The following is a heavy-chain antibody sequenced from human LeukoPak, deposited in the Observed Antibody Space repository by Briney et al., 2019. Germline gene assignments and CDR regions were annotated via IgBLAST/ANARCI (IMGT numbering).Heavy chain of an antibody. CDR3: ARVQRIAARPSIY. CDR2: ISYDGSNK. V-gene: IGHV3-30*03. J-gene: IGHJ4*02. CDR1: GFTFSSYG. D-gene: IGHD6-6*01. Sequence: GGSLRLSCAASGFTFSSYGMHWVRQAPGKGLEWVAVISYDGSNKYYADSVKGRFTISRDNSKNTLYLQMNSLRAEDTAVHYCARVQRIAARPSIYWGQGTLVTVSS.